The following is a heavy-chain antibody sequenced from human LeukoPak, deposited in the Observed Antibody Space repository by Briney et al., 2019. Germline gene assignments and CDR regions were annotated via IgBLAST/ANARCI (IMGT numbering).Heavy chain of an antibody. CDR1: VGSISSHY. D-gene: IGHD5-18*01. Sequence: SETLSLTCTVSVGSISSHYWSWIRQTPGKGPEWIGYISYSGGTNYNPSFKSRVTISVDTSKNQFSLKLSSVTAADTAVYYCARHGTDLRYSYGFSIVYSHYWGQGSLVTLSS. V-gene: IGHV4-59*08. J-gene: IGHJ4*02. CDR3: ARHGTDLRYSYGFSIVYSHY. CDR2: ISYSGGT.